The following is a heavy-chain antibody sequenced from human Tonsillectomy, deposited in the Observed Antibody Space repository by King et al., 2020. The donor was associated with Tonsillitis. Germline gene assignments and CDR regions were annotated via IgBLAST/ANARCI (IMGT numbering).Heavy chain of an antibody. CDR3: AKAERWYNGTYYRDLYYFDL. Sequence: VQLVESGGGLVQPGGSLRLSCAASGFTFTTYAMSWVRQAPGKELEWVSSISASGGSTYHADSLKGRFTISRDNSKNTLYLEMDSLRAEDTALYYCAKAERWYNGTYYRDLYYFDLWGQGTLVTVSS. D-gene: IGHD1-26*01. CDR1: GFTFTTYA. CDR2: ISASGGST. V-gene: IGHV3-23*04. J-gene: IGHJ4*02.